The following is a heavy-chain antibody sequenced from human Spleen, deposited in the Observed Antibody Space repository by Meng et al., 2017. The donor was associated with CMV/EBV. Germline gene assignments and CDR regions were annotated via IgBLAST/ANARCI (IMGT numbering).Heavy chain of an antibody. CDR2: IYFSGST. J-gene: IGHJ4*02. Sequence: SETLSLTCTVSGDSISTATYHWAWIRQPPGMGLEWIGSIYFSGSTYSKPSLKSRVTISVHTSKNQFSLMLSSVTAADTAVYYCARARFDYWGQGTLVTVSS. CDR3: ARARFDY. CDR1: GDSISTATYH. V-gene: IGHV4-39*07.